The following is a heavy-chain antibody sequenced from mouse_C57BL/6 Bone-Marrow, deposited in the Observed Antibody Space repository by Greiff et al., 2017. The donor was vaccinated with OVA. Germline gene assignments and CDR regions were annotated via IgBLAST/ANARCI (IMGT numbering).Heavy chain of an antibody. CDR3: ARGTRYRRAMDY. CDR1: GYTFTSYW. J-gene: IGHJ4*01. V-gene: IGHV1-59*01. Sequence: QVQLQQPGAELVRPGTSVKLSCKASGYTFTSYWMHWVKQRPGQGLEWIGVIDPSDSYTNYNQKFKGKATLTVDTSSSTAYMQLSSLTSEDSAVYYCARGTRYRRAMDYWGQGTSVTVSS. CDR2: IDPSDSYT. D-gene: IGHD2-14*01.